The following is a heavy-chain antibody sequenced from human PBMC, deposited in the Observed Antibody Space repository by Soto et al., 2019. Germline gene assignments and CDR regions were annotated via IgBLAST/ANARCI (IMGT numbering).Heavy chain of an antibody. D-gene: IGHD3-3*01. V-gene: IGHV1-8*01. Sequence: GASVKVSCKASGYTFTSYDINWVRQATGQGLEWMGWMNPNSGNAGYAQKFQGRVTMTRNTSISTAYMELSSLRSEDTAVYYCARGLFLLYYYYYMDVWGKGTTVTSP. CDR1: GYTFTSYD. J-gene: IGHJ6*03. CDR3: ARGLFLLYYYYYMDV. CDR2: MNPNSGNA.